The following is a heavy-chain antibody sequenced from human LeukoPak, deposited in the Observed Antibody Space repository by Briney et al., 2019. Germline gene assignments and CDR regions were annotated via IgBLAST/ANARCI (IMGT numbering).Heavy chain of an antibody. J-gene: IGHJ4*02. D-gene: IGHD6-6*01. V-gene: IGHV4-39*01. CDR1: GGSISSSSYY. Sequence: SETLSLTCTVSGGSISSSSYYWGWIRQPPGKGLEWIGSIYYSGSTYYNPSLKSRVTLSVDTSKNQFSLKLSSVTAADTAVYYCARPIGEYSSSSGVGDYWGQGTLVTVSS. CDR3: ARPIGEYSSSSGVGDY. CDR2: IYYSGST.